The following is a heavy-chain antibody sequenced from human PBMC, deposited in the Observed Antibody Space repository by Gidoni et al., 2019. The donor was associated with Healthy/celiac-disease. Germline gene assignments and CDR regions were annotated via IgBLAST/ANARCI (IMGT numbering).Heavy chain of an antibody. V-gene: IGHV1-18*01. Sequence: QVQLVQSGAEVKKPGASVTVSCKASGYPFTSYGISWVRQAPGQVLAGMGWISADNGNTNYAQKLQGRVTMTTSTSTSTADMELRSLRSDDTAVYYCAREWGGCYFRFDYWGQGTLVTVSS. CDR1: GYPFTSYG. J-gene: IGHJ4*02. CDR3: AREWGGCYFRFDY. CDR2: ISADNGNT. D-gene: IGHD1-26*01.